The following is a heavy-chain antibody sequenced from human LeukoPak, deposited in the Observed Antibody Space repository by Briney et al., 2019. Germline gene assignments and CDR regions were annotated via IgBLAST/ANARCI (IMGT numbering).Heavy chain of an antibody. Sequence: GGSLRLSCAASGFTLSSYAMHWVRQAPGKGLEWVAVVSYDGSNKYYADSVKGRFTISRDNSKNTLYLQMNSLRAEDTAVYYCASAIWGGYAYWGQGTLVTVSS. CDR2: VSYDGSNK. CDR3: ASAIWGGYAY. D-gene: IGHD3-3*01. CDR1: GFTLSSYA. V-gene: IGHV3-30*01. J-gene: IGHJ4*02.